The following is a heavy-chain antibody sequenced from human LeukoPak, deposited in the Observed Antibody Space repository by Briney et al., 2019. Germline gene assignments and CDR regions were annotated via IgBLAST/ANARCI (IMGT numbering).Heavy chain of an antibody. V-gene: IGHV4-34*01. CDR3: ARGPSERYYESSGYYYFDY. J-gene: IGHJ4*02. Sequence: PSETLSLTCAVYGGSFSGYYWTWIRQPPAKRPHWIGEINYSGRTNYNPSLKSRVTISVDTSRNQFSLKVSSVTAADTAVYYCARGPSERYYESSGYYYFDYWGQGTLVTVSS. CDR1: GGSFSGYY. D-gene: IGHD3-22*01. CDR2: INYSGRT.